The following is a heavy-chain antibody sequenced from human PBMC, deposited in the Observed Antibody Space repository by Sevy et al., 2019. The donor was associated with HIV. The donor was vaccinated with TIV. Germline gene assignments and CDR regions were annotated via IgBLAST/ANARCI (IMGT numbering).Heavy chain of an antibody. CDR3: ARGGGVY. CDR2: IKQDGSEK. D-gene: IGHD2-15*01. J-gene: IGHJ4*02. Sequence: GGSLRLSCAASGFTFSSYYMSWVRQAPGKGLEWVANIKQDGSEKYYVDSVKGRFTISRDNAKNSLYLQMNSLRAEDTAVYYCARGGGVYWGQGTLFTVSS. V-gene: IGHV3-7*04. CDR1: GFTFSSYY.